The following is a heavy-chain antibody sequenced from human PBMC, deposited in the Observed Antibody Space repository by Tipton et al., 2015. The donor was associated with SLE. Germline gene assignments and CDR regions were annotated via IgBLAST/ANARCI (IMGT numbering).Heavy chain of an antibody. J-gene: IGHJ4*02. V-gene: IGHV4-39*07. CDR3: AKECWLVQFGTCIDD. Sequence: TLSLTCTVSGGSISSSSYYWGWIRQPPGKGLEWIGNIYYSGSTYYNPSLKSRVTISVDTSKNQFSLKLRSVTAADTAVYYCAKECWLVQFGTCIDDWGQGTLVTVSS. CDR2: IYYSGST. D-gene: IGHD6-19*01. CDR1: GGSISSSSYY.